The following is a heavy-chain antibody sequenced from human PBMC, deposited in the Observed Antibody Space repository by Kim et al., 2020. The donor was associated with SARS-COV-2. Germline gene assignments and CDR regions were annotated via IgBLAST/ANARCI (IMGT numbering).Heavy chain of an antibody. CDR1: GFTFDDYA. CDR2: ISWNSGSI. V-gene: IGHV3-9*01. CDR3: AKGSIAAAGIRYYFDY. D-gene: IGHD6-13*01. Sequence: GGSLRLFCAASGFTFDDYAMHWVRQAPGKGLEWVSGISWNSGSIGYADSVKGRFTISRDNAKNSLYLQMNSLRAEDTALYYCAKGSIAAAGIRYYFDYWGQGTLVTVSS. J-gene: IGHJ4*02.